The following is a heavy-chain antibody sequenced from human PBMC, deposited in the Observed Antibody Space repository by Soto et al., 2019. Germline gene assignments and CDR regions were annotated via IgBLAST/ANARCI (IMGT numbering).Heavy chain of an antibody. Sequence: ASVKVSCKASGYNISSYDIIWVRQAAGQGLEWMGWMDPNRGHSDSVQNFRGRVTMTTNISASTAYMELSSLRSEDTAVYYCATGVSYCGGDCPYYGMDVWGQGTTVTVSS. CDR2: MDPNRGHS. CDR3: ATGVSYCGGDCPYYGMDV. D-gene: IGHD2-21*02. J-gene: IGHJ6*02. CDR1: GYNISSYD. V-gene: IGHV1-8*01.